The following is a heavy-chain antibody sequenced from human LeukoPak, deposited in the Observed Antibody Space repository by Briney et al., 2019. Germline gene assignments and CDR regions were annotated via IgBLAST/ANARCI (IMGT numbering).Heavy chain of an antibody. J-gene: IGHJ4*02. CDR1: GFTFSSYG. CDR3: AKELGESRVAAAGDFDY. Sequence: QPGRSLRLSCAASGFTFSSYGMHWVRQAPGKGLEWVAVISYDGSDKYYADSVKGRFTISRDNSKNTLYLQMNSLRAEDTAVYYCAKELGESRVAAAGDFDYWGQGTLVTVSS. D-gene: IGHD6-13*01. V-gene: IGHV3-30*18. CDR2: ISYDGSDK.